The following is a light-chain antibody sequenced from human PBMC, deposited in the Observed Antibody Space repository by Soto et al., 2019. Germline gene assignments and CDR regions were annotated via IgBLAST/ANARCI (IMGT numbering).Light chain of an antibody. J-gene: IGKJ2*02. V-gene: IGKV3-11*01. CDR2: DAF. Sequence: VLTQSLDILSLSPGQTATLSCRASESVDRYVAWYQQKVGQAPRLLIYDAFTRATGVAARFSGSGSATDFTLTISSLEPDDFAVYYCQQRARWPSTFGPGTKVDIK. CDR1: ESVDRY. CDR3: QQRARWPST.